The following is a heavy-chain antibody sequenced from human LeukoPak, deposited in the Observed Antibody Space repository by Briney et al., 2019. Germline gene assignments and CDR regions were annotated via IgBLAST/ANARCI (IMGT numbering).Heavy chain of an antibody. CDR3: ARDRSGSYYYYYYYMDV. CDR2: INWNGGST. J-gene: IGHJ6*03. V-gene: IGHV3-20*04. D-gene: IGHD1-26*01. Sequence: GGSLRLSCAASGFTFDDYGMSWVRQAPGKGLEWVSGINWNGGSTGYADSVKGRFTISRDNAKNSLYLQMNSLRAEDTALYYCARDRSGSYYYYYYYMDVWGKGTTATVSS. CDR1: GFTFDDYG.